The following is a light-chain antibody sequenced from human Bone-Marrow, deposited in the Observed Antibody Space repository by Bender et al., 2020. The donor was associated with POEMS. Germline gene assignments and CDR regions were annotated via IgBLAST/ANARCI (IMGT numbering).Light chain of an antibody. CDR2: DVN. Sequence: SALTQPASVSGSPGQSITISCTGTSSDVGGYNYVSWYQQQPGKAPKLLIYDVNYRPSGVSNRFSGSKSGNTASLTISGLQAEDEADYYCCSYAGSSTLFGGGTKLTVL. J-gene: IGLJ2*01. V-gene: IGLV2-14*03. CDR3: CSYAGSSTL. CDR1: SSDVGGYNY.